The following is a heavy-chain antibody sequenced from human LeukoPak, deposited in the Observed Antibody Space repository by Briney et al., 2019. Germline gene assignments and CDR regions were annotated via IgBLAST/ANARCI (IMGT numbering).Heavy chain of an antibody. D-gene: IGHD2-15*01. CDR3: ARDRGGKGAFDI. V-gene: IGHV1-46*01. Sequence: ASVKVSCKASGYTFTSYYMHWVRQAPGQGLEWMGIINPSGGSTSYAQKFQGRVTMTRDMSTSTVYMELSSLRSEDTAVYYCARDRGGKGAFDIWGQGTMVTVSS. CDR1: GYTFTSYY. CDR2: INPSGGST. J-gene: IGHJ3*02.